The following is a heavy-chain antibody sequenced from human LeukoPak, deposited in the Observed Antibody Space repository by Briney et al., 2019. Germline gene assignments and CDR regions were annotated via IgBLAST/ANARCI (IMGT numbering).Heavy chain of an antibody. Sequence: GGSLRLSCAASGFTFSSYSMNWVRQAPGKGLEWVSSISSSSSYIYYADSVKGRFTISRDNDKNSLYLQMNSLRVEDTAVYYCARVFRPSLTVFIIRGAFDIWGQGTMVTSLQ. CDR3: ARVFRPSLTVFIIRGAFDI. CDR1: GFTFSSYS. D-gene: IGHD3-3*01. J-gene: IGHJ3*02. CDR2: ISSSSSYI. V-gene: IGHV3-21*01.